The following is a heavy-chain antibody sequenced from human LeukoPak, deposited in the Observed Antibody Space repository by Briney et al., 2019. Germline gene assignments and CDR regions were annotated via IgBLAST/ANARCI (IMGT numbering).Heavy chain of an antibody. J-gene: IGHJ4*02. CDR2: IYYSGST. V-gene: IGHV4-31*03. D-gene: IGHD1-26*01. Sequence: SETLSLTCTVSGGSISSGGYYWSWIRQHPGKGLEWIGYIYYSGSTYYNPSLKSRVTISVDTSKNQFSLKLSSVTAADTAVYYCAIEIPKRGAFDYWGQGTLVTVSS. CDR1: GGSISSGGYY. CDR3: AIEIPKRGAFDY.